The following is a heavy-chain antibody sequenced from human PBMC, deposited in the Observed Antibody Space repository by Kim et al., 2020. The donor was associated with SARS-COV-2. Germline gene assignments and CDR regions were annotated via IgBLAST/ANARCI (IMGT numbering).Heavy chain of an antibody. D-gene: IGHD7-27*01. CDR3: ARVPLRLGSHSLNGMDV. V-gene: IGHV4-59*08. CDR2: IYYSGST. J-gene: IGHJ6*02. CDR1: GGSISSYS. Sequence: ETLSLTCTVSGGSISSYSWSWIRQPPGKGLEWIGYIYYSGSTNHNPSLKSRVTISVDTSKNQFTLKLSSVTAADTAVYYCARVPLRLGSHSLNGMDVWGQGTTVTVSS.